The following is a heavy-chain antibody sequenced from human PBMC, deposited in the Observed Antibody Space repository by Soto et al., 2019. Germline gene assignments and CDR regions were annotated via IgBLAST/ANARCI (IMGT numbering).Heavy chain of an antibody. CDR2: ISALNGNT. CDR1: GYTFTHYG. V-gene: IGHV1-18*01. D-gene: IGHD3-10*01. CDR3: ARVYGSGSYIAFDI. J-gene: IGHJ3*02. Sequence: QVQLVQSGAEVKKPGASVKVSCKASGYTFTHYGISWVRLAPGQGLAWMGWISALNGNTKYVDNFQDRVTMTSDTSTNTSYLEVRSLRSDDTAMYYCARVYGSGSYIAFDIWGQGTMVTVSS.